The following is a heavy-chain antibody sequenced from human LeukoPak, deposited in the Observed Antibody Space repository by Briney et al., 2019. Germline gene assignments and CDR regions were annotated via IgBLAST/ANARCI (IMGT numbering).Heavy chain of an antibody. CDR3: ARHARIAVARNWFDP. CDR2: INHSGST. V-gene: IGHV4-34*01. CDR1: GGSFSGYY. D-gene: IGHD6-13*01. Sequence: SETLSLTCAVYGGSFSGYYWSWIRQPPGKGLEWIGEINHSGSTNYNPSLKSRVTISVDTSKNQFSLKLSSVTAADTAVYYCARHARIAVARNWFDPWGQGTLVTVSS. J-gene: IGHJ5*02.